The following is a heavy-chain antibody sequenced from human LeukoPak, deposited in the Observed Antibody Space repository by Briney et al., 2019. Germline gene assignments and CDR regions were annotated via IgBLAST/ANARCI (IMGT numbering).Heavy chain of an antibody. CDR3: AGCIAAAGRDYYHGMDV. Sequence: SETLSLTCAVYGGSFSGYYWSWIRQPPGKGLEWIGEINHSGSTNYNPSLKSRVTISVDTSKNQFSLKLSSVTAADTAVYYCAGCIAAAGRDYYHGMDVWGQGTTVTVSS. V-gene: IGHV4-34*01. CDR1: GGSFSGYY. D-gene: IGHD6-13*01. J-gene: IGHJ6*02. CDR2: INHSGST.